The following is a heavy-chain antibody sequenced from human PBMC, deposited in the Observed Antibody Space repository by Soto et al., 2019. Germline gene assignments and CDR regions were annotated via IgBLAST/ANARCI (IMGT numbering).Heavy chain of an antibody. CDR1: GYSFTGYY. CDR2: INPDSGAT. J-gene: IGHJ4*02. D-gene: IGHD2-8*02. CDR3: ARGDYGTGGYPFPYFDY. V-gene: IGHV1-2*02. Sequence: ASVKVSCKASGYSFTGYYIHWVRQAPGQGPEWMGWINPDSGATNYAQNFQGRVTLTSDTSISTASMDLTSLTSDDTAVYYCARGDYGTGGYPFPYFDYWGQGTLVTVSS.